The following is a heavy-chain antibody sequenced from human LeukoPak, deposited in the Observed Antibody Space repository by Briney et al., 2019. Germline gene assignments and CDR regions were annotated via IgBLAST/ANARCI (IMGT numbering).Heavy chain of an antibody. V-gene: IGHV3-48*01. CDR2: ISSSSSTI. CDR3: VREQQLGYYYYYYMDV. CDR1: GFTFSSYS. J-gene: IGHJ6*03. Sequence: GGSLRLSCAASGFTFSSYSMNWVRQAPGKGLEWVSYISSSSSTIYYADSVKGRFTISRDNAKNSLYLQMNSLRAEDTAVYYCVREQQLGYYYYYYMDVWGKGTTVTVSS. D-gene: IGHD6-13*01.